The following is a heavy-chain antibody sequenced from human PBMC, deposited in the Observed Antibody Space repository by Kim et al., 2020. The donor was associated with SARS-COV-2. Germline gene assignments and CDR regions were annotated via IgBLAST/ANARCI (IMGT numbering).Heavy chain of an antibody. V-gene: IGHV4-39*01. CDR2: IYYSEST. Sequence: SETLSLTCTVSGGCISSSSYYWGWNRQPPGKGLEGIGSIYYSESTYYNPSLKSRVTIAVDTSKNQFSLKLSSVTAADTAVYYCARHKIPRRQQLGQYNWFDPWGQGTLVTVSS. CDR1: GGCISSSSYY. CDR3: ARHKIPRRQQLGQYNWFDP. J-gene: IGHJ5*02. D-gene: IGHD6-13*01.